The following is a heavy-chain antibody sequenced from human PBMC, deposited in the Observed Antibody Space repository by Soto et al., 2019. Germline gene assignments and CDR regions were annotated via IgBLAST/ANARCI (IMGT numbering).Heavy chain of an antibody. V-gene: IGHV1-18*01. Sequence: ASVKVSCKTSEDRFSSYTIHCVRQAPGQRLEWMGWISAYNGNTNYAQKLQGRVTMTTDTSTSTAYMELRSLRSDDTAVYYCARASGSSYWFDPWGQGTLVTVSS. D-gene: IGHD1-26*01. CDR2: ISAYNGNT. J-gene: IGHJ5*02. CDR3: ARASGSSYWFDP. CDR1: EDRFSSYT.